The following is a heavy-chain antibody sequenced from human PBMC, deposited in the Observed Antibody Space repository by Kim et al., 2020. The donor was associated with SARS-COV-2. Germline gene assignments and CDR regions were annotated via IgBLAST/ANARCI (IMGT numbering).Heavy chain of an antibody. D-gene: IGHD3-22*01. Sequence: YADAGKGRLTIPRDNSKNTLYLQMNSLRAEDTAVYYCAKGNYDSSGYPDYWGQGTLVTVSS. CDR3: AKGNYDSSGYPDY. J-gene: IGHJ4*02. V-gene: IGHV3-23*01.